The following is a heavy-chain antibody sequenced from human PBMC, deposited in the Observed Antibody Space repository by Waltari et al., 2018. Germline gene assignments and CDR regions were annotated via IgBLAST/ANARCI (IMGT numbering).Heavy chain of an antibody. CDR1: GFTFSSYW. J-gene: IGHJ3*02. CDR3: ARGGDIVVVVAATEDAFDI. CDR2: IKQDGSEK. Sequence: EVQLVESGGGLVQPGGSLRLSCAASGFTFSSYWMSWVRQAPGRGREWVANIKQDGSEKYYVDSVKGRFTISRDNAKNSLYLQMNSLRAEDTAVYYCARGGDIVVVVAATEDAFDIWGQGTMVTVSS. V-gene: IGHV3-7*01. D-gene: IGHD2-15*01.